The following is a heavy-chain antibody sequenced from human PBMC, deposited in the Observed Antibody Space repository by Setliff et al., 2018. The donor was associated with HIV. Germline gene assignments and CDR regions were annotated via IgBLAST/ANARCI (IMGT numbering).Heavy chain of an antibody. Sequence: SVKVSCKSSGDTFTGYTITWVRQAPGQGLEWMGGSIPIFDKANHAQKFRGRVTITADESTSTAYMELSSLRSEDTAMYYCRLVLPAFDYWGQGSLVTVSS. J-gene: IGHJ4*02. CDR1: GDTFTGYT. CDR2: SIPIFDKA. CDR3: RLVLPAFDY. V-gene: IGHV1-69*13.